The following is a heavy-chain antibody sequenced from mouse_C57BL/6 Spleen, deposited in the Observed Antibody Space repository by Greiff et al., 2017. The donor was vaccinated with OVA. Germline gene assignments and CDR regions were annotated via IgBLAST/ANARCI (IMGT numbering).Heavy chain of an antibody. CDR2: INPSSGYT. CDR3: ASMVTTRYYFDY. CDR1: GYTFTSYW. D-gene: IGHD2-2*01. J-gene: IGHJ2*01. Sequence: VQLQQSGAELAKPGASVKLSCKASGYTFTSYWMHWVKQRPGQGLEWIGYINPSSGYTKYNQKFKDKATLTTDKSSSTAYMQLSSLTYEDSAVYYCASMVTTRYYFDYWGQGTTLTVSS. V-gene: IGHV1-7*01.